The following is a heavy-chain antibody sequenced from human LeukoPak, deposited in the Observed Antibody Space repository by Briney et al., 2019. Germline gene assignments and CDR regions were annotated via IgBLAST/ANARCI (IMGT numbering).Heavy chain of an antibody. V-gene: IGHV4-38-2*02. D-gene: IGHD3-22*01. Sequence: SETLSLTCTVSGYSISSGYYWGWIRQPPGKGLEWIGSIYHSGSTYYNPSLKSRVTISVDTSKNQFSLKLSSATAADTAVYYCARDRGANYYDSSGYSDYWGQGTLVTVSS. J-gene: IGHJ4*02. CDR2: IYHSGST. CDR3: ARDRGANYYDSSGYSDY. CDR1: GYSISSGYY.